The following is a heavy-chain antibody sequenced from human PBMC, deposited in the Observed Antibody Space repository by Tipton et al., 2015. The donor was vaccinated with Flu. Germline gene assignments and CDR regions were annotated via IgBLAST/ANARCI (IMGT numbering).Heavy chain of an antibody. CDR3: AGSMYYYDSSGYT. Sequence: TLSLTCTASGGSISSYYWSWIRQPPGKGLEWIGYIYYSGSTNYNPSLKSRVTISVDTSKNQFSLKLSSVTAADTAVYYCAGSMYYYDSSGYTGGQGTLVTVSS. CDR2: IYYSGST. J-gene: IGHJ4*02. D-gene: IGHD3-22*01. V-gene: IGHV4-59*01. CDR1: GGSISSYY.